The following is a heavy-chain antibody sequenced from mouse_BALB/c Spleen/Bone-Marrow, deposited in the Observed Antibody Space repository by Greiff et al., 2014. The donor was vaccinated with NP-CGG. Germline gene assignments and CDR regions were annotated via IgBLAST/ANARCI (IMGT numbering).Heavy chain of an antibody. Sequence: QVQLQQSGPGLVQPSQSLSITCTVSGFSLSSYGVHWVRQSSGKGLEWLGVIWSGGSTDYNAAFISRLTISKDNSKSQVFFKMTSLQASDTAIYYCARNHRGYYFDYWGQGTTLTVSS. CDR3: ARNHRGYYFDY. V-gene: IGHV2-2*02. D-gene: IGHD3-1*01. CDR2: IWSGGST. J-gene: IGHJ2*01. CDR1: GFSLSSYG.